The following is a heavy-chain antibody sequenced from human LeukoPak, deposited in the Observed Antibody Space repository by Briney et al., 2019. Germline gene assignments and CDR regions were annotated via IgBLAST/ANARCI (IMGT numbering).Heavy chain of an antibody. CDR2: ISAYNGNT. Sequence: ASVKVSCKASGYTFTSYGISWVRQAPGPGLEWMGWISAYNGNTNYAQKFQERVTITRDMSTSTAYMELSSLRSDDTAVYYCVAVPYYDGSGPPRWFDPWGQGTLVTVSS. CDR1: GYTFTSYG. V-gene: IGHV1-18*01. CDR3: VAVPYYDGSGPPRWFDP. J-gene: IGHJ5*02. D-gene: IGHD3-22*01.